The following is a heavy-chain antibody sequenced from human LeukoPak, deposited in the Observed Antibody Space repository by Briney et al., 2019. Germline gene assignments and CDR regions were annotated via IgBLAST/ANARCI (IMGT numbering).Heavy chain of an antibody. CDR2: ISSSGSTI. V-gene: IGHV3-48*03. D-gene: IGHD1-1*01. J-gene: IGHJ6*02. CDR3: ARLRRTTNYYYYYGMDV. CDR1: GFTFSSYE. Sequence: GGSLRLSCAASGFTFSSYEMNWVRQAPGKGLEWVSYISSSGSTIYYADSVKGRFTISRDNAKNSLYLQMNSLRAEDTAVYYCARLRRTTNYYYYYGMDVWGQGTTVTVSS.